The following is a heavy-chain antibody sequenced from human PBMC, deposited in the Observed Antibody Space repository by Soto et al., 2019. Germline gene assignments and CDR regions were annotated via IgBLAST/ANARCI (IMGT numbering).Heavy chain of an antibody. V-gene: IGHV4-59*01. Sequence: QVQLQESGPGLVKPSETLSLTCTVSGGSISSYYWSWIRQPPGKGLEWIGYIYYSGSTNYNPSLKLRVTISVDTSKNQFSLKVSSVTAADTAVYYCASDSSGSYYFDYWGQGTLVTVSS. D-gene: IGHD6-19*01. CDR3: ASDSSGSYYFDY. J-gene: IGHJ4*02. CDR1: GGSISSYY. CDR2: IYYSGST.